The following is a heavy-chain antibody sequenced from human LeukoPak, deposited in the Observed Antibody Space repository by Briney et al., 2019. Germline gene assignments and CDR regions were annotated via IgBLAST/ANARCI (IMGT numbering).Heavy chain of an antibody. J-gene: IGHJ5*02. CDR3: ARDRKGSSGWYVNNWFDP. CDR2: TYYRSKWYN. D-gene: IGHD6-19*01. V-gene: IGHV6-1*01. Sequence: QTLSLTCAISGDSVSSNSAAWNWIRQSPSRGLEWLGRTYYRSKWYNDYAVSVKSRITINPDTSKNQFSLQLNSVTPEDTAVYYCARDRKGSSGWYVNNWFDPWGQGTLVTVSS. CDR1: GDSVSSNSAA.